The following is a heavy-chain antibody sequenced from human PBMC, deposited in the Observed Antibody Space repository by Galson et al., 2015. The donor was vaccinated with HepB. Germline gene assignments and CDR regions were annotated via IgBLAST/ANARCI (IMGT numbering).Heavy chain of an antibody. CDR1: GFTFSVYY. V-gene: IGHV3-11*06. CDR2: ISSSSSYT. J-gene: IGHJ4*02. Sequence: SLRLSCAASGFTFSVYYMSWIRQAPGKGLEWASYISSSSSYTNYADSVKSRFNISRDNAKNSLYLQMNSLRAEDTAVYYCAGDIGSSYGCDYWGQGTLVTVSS. D-gene: IGHD5-18*01. CDR3: AGDIGSSYGCDY.